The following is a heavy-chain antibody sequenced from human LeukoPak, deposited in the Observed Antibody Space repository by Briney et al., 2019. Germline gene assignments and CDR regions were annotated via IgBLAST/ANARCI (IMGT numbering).Heavy chain of an antibody. CDR1: GGSISSSNYY. Sequence: NTSETLSLTCTVSGGSISSSNYYWGWIHQPPGKGLEWIGNIYYSGSTYYNPSLKSRVTISVDTSKNQFSLKLNSVTAADTAVYYCASRPYCSSTSCRDYWGQGTLVTVSS. CDR2: IYYSGST. V-gene: IGHV4-39*01. CDR3: ASRPYCSSTSCRDY. J-gene: IGHJ4*02. D-gene: IGHD2-2*01.